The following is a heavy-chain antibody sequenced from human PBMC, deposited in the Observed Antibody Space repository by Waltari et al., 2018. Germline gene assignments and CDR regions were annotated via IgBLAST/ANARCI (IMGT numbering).Heavy chain of an antibody. J-gene: IGHJ4*02. CDR2: IHGGNGNT. V-gene: IGHV1-3*01. CDR3: AKTQYDFWSAYFDY. CDR1: VYTFTKYA. D-gene: IGHD3-3*01. Sequence: QVYLVQSGAEVKKPGASVNVSCKASVYTFTKYAMHWVRQAPGQGLEWMGWIHGGNGNTKYSKKFQDRLTISKDTSATTVYMELSSLTSEDTAVYYCAKTQYDFWSAYFDYWGQGTLVTVSS.